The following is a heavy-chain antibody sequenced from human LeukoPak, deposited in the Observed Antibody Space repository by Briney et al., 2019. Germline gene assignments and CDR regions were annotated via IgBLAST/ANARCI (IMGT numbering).Heavy chain of an antibody. CDR1: GFTFSSYA. CDR3: AKTRSCSSTSCFSNDY. D-gene: IGHD2-2*01. Sequence: GGSLRLSCAASGFTFSSYAMSWVRQAPGKWLEWVSAISGSGGSTYYADSVKGRFTISRDNSKNTLYLQMNSLRAEDTAVYYCAKTRSCSSTSCFSNDYWGQGTLVTVSS. J-gene: IGHJ4*02. V-gene: IGHV3-23*01. CDR2: ISGSGGST.